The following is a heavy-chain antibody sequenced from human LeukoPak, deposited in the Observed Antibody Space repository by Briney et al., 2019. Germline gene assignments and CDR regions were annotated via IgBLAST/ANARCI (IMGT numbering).Heavy chain of an antibody. CDR1: GGSFSGYY. V-gene: IGHV4-34*01. CDR2: INHSGST. J-gene: IGHJ4*02. Sequence: SETLSLTCAVYGGSFSGYYWSWIRQPPGQGLEWIGEINHSGSTNYNPSLKSRVTISVDTSKNQFSLKLSSVTAADTAVYYCARGRTIAARYSFDYWGQGTLVTVSS. D-gene: IGHD6-6*01. CDR3: ARGRTIAARYSFDY.